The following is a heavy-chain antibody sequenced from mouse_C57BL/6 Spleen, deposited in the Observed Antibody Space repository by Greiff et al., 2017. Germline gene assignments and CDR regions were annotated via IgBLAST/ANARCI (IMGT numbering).Heavy chain of an antibody. D-gene: IGHD1-1*01. V-gene: IGHV1-39*01. Sequence: EVQLQRSGPELVKPGASVKMSCKASGYTFTDYNMHWVKQSNGKSLEWIGVINPNYGTTSYNQKFKGKATLTVDQSSSTAYMQLNSLTSEDSAVYYCARDTVVDWYFDVWGTGTTVTVSS. CDR3: ARDTVVDWYFDV. CDR2: INPNYGTT. J-gene: IGHJ1*03. CDR1: GYTFTDYN.